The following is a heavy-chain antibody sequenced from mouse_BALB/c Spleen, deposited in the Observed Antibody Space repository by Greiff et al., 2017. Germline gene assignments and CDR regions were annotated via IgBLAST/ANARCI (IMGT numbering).Heavy chain of an antibody. Sequence: EVKLMESGGGLVQPGGSRKLSCAASGFTFSSFGMHWVRQAPEKGLEWVAYISSGSSTIYYADTVKGRFTISRDNPKNTLFLQMTSLRSEDTAMYYCARDIGITTGYSFDYWGQGTTLTVSS. CDR3: ARDIGITTGYSFDY. CDR2: ISSGSSTI. D-gene: IGHD1-1*01. J-gene: IGHJ2*01. V-gene: IGHV5-17*02. CDR1: GFTFSSFG.